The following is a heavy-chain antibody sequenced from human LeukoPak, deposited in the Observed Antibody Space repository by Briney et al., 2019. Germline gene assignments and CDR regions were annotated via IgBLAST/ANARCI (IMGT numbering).Heavy chain of an antibody. Sequence: PGGSLRLSCAASGFTFSHYAVHWVRQAPGKGLDWVAVISYDGTNKYYADSVKGRFTISRDNSKNTLYLQMNSLRAEDTAVYYCAKGGYYASSGSYAFDIWGQGTVVTVSS. CDR2: ISYDGTNK. D-gene: IGHD3-22*01. J-gene: IGHJ3*02. CDR1: GFTFSHYA. CDR3: AKGGYYASSGSYAFDI. V-gene: IGHV3-30*18.